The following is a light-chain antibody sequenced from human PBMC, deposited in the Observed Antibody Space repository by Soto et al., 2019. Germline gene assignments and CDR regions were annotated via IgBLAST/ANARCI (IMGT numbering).Light chain of an antibody. CDR2: RNN. J-gene: IGLJ1*01. CDR1: SSNIGSNY. CDR3: AAWDDSLSGHYV. Sequence: QSVLTQPPSASGTPGQRVTISCSGSSSNIGSNYVYWYQQLPGTAPKLLIYRNNQRPSGVPDRFSGSKSGTSASLAISGLRSEDEADYYCAAWDDSLSGHYVFGTGTKVTAL. V-gene: IGLV1-47*01.